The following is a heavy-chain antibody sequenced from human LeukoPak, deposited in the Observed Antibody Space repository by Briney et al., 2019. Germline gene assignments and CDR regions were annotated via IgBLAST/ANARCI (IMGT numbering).Heavy chain of an antibody. Sequence: GGSLRLSCATSGFTVSSNYMSWVRQAPGKGLEWVALIYTGGTTSYADSVKGRFTISRDNSKNTLYLQMDSLRAEDTAVYYCAREAAGYHYYYGMDVWGQWTTVTVSS. CDR3: AREAAGYHYYYGMDV. D-gene: IGHD6-13*01. CDR2: IYTGGTT. CDR1: GFTVSSNY. J-gene: IGHJ6*02. V-gene: IGHV3-53*01.